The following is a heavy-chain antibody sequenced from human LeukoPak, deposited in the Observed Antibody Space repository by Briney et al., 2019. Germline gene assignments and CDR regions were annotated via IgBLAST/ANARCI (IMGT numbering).Heavy chain of an antibody. CDR2: LYDSVRT. V-gene: IGHV4-59*11. CDR1: GGSISSHY. D-gene: IGHD5-18*01. CDR3: ATIKRGHIYGSFDF. J-gene: IGHJ4*02. Sequence: PSETLSLTCTVSGGSISSHYWSWLRQPPGKGLEWIAYLYDSVRTKDNPSLKGRVTLSADTSKNQHSLRLSSVTAADTAVYYCATIKRGHIYGSFDFWGQGILVTVSS.